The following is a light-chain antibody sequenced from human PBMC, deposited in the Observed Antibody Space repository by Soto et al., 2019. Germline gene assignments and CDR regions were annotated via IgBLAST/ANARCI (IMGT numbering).Light chain of an antibody. CDR3: QENKTRT. CDR1: QTINTW. CDR2: DAS. J-gene: IGKJ1*01. V-gene: IGKV1-5*01. Sequence: DIPMTQSPSTLSASVGDRVTITCRASQTINTWLAWYQQRPGKAPKRLIFDASTLESGVPSRFSGSGSGTAFTLPISSLQADAFAPYYCQENKTRTFGQGNKVDI.